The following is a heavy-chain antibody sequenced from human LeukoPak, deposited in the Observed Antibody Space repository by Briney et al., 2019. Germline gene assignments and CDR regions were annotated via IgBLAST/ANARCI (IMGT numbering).Heavy chain of an antibody. CDR2: ISYDGSNK. D-gene: IGHD5-18*01. CDR1: GFTFCSYA. V-gene: IGHV3-30-3*01. CDR3: ARGDSYGYSKDYYFDY. J-gene: IGHJ4*02. Sequence: GRSLRLSCAASGFTFCSYAMHWVRQAPGKGLEWVAVISYDGSNKYYADSVKGRLTISRDNSKNTLYLQMNSLRAEDTAVYYCARGDSYGYSKDYYFDYWGQGTLVTVSS.